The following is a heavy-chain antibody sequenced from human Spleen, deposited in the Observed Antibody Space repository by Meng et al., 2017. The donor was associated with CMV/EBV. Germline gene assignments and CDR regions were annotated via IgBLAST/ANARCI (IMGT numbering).Heavy chain of an antibody. CDR2: ISSSGTTL. CDR3: ARDTSLEWLMPNEN. D-gene: IGHD3-3*01. CDR1: GFSLTDYY. J-gene: IGHJ4*02. Sequence: AGSLRLSCAASGFSLTDYYMSWIRQTPEKGMEWLAYISSSGTTLYNADSVKGRCTASRDKPKNSLYLQMNSLRAEDTAVYYCARDTSLEWLMPNENWGQGTLVTVSS. V-gene: IGHV3-11*04.